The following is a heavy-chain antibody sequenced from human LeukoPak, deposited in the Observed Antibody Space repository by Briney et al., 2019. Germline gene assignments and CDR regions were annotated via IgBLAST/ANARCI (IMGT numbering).Heavy chain of an antibody. V-gene: IGHV3-33*01. CDR1: GFTFSSYG. CDR3: ARDRNYYDSSGSYCFDY. Sequence: GRSLRLSCAASGFTFSSYGMHWVRQAPGKGLEWVAVIWYDGSNKYYADSVKGRFTISRDNSKNTLYLQMNSLRAEDTAVYYCARDRNYYDSSGSYCFDYWGQGTLVTVSS. CDR2: IWYDGSNK. J-gene: IGHJ4*02. D-gene: IGHD3-22*01.